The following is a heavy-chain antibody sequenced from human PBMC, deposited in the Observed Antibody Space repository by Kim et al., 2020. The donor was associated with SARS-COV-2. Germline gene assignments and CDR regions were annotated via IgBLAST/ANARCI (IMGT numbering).Heavy chain of an antibody. J-gene: IGHJ4*02. Sequence: SETLSLTCSVSGVSISQSHWSWIRQAPGKGLEWIGYLNPAGATNYNPSLWSRVSISADTSTNQVSLRVTSVTGADTAVYYCAPNFGDWSVFYNFDYWGQG. CDR3: APNFGDWSVFYNFDY. D-gene: IGHD2-21*01. V-gene: IGHV4-4*08. CDR1: GVSISQSH. CDR2: LNPAGAT.